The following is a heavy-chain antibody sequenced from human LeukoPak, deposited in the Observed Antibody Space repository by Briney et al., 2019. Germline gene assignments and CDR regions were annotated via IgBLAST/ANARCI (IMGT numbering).Heavy chain of an antibody. D-gene: IGHD2/OR15-2a*01. Sequence: SETLSLTCTVSGGSISSYYWSWIRQPPGKGLEWIGYIYYSGSTNYNPSLKSRVTISVDTSKNQFSLKLSSVTAADTAVYYCARATVNIIGWFDPWGQGTLVTVSS. CDR1: GGSISSYY. CDR2: IYYSGST. CDR3: ARATVNIIGWFDP. J-gene: IGHJ5*02. V-gene: IGHV4-59*01.